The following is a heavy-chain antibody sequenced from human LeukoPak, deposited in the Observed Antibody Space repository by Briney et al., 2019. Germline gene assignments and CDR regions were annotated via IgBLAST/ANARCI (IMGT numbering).Heavy chain of an antibody. CDR1: GGSFSGYY. J-gene: IGHJ4*02. Sequence: PSETLSLTCAVYGGSFSGYYWSWIRQPPGKGLEWIGEINHSGSTNYNPSLKSRVTISVDTSKNQFSLKLSSVAAADTAVYYCARAILSGYPDSWGQGTLVIVFS. CDR3: ARAILSGYPDS. V-gene: IGHV4-34*01. D-gene: IGHD3-3*01. CDR2: INHSGST.